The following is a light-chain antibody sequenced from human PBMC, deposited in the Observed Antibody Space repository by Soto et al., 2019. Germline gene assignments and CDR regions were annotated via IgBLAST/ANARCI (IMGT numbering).Light chain of an antibody. J-gene: IGLJ2*01. V-gene: IGLV2-14*01. CDR3: SSYISTSAVV. Sequence: QSVLTQPASVSGSPGQSITISCTGTSSDVGAYNYVSWYQHHPGKAPKLMIYEVTNRPSGVSNRFSGSKSGNTASLTISGLQAEDEADYYCSSYISTSAVVFGGGTKVTAL. CDR2: EVT. CDR1: SSDVGAYNY.